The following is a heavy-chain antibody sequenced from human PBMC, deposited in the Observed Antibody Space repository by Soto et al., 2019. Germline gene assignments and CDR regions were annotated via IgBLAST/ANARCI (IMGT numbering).Heavy chain of an antibody. J-gene: IGHJ6*02. CDR1: GVTFSSYA. V-gene: IGHV3-30-3*01. D-gene: IGHD4-4*01. CDR2: ISYDGSNK. Sequence: PGGSLSHSCAASGVTFSSYAMHWVRQAPGKGLEWVAVISYDGSNKYYADSVKGRFTISRDNSKNSLYLQMNSLRAEDTAVYYCARDQVPTVTTFLFDYYYYGMDVWGQGTTVTVSS. CDR3: ARDQVPTVTTFLFDYYYYGMDV.